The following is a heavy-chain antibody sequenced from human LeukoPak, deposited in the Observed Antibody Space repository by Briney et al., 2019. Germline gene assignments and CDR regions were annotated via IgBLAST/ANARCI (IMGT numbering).Heavy chain of an antibody. CDR1: GFTFSDYY. CDR3: ARGATDYYYGDH. V-gene: IGHV3-11*01. Sequence: GGSLRLSCAASGFTFSDYYMIWIRQAPGKGLEWVSHISSSATTIYYADSVKGRFTISRDNVKNSLDLQMSSLRPEDTAVYYCARGATDYYYGDHWGRGTLVTVSS. CDR2: ISSSATTI. J-gene: IGHJ4*02. D-gene: IGHD3-10*01.